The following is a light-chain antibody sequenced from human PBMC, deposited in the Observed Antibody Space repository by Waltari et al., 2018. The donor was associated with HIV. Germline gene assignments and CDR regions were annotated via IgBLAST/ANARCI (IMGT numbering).Light chain of an antibody. CDR3: QSAATSGTSVV. Sequence: SSDLTQAPSVSVSPGQTASISCSGHELANQYVHWYQEKAGQAPALVIFRDSERPVGIPERISGSRSGILATLTISGVLAEDEADYYCQSAATSGTSVVFGGGTKLTVL. V-gene: IGLV3-25*03. CDR2: RDS. CDR1: ELANQY. J-gene: IGLJ2*01.